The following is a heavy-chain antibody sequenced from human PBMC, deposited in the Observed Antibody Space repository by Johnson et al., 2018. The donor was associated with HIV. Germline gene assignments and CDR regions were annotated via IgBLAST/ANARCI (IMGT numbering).Heavy chain of an antibody. V-gene: IGHV3-30*03. CDR2: ISYDGSNK. CDR3: ARDLEDIVVVPAAIGAFDI. J-gene: IGHJ3*02. Sequence: QVLLVESGGGVVQPGRSLRLSCAASGFTFSSYDMHWVRQAPGKGLEWVALISYDGSNKYHADSVKGRFTISRDNSKNTLYLQMNSLRPEDTAAYYCARDLEDIVVVPAAIGAFDIWGQGTMVTVSS. CDR1: GFTFSSYD. D-gene: IGHD2-2*01.